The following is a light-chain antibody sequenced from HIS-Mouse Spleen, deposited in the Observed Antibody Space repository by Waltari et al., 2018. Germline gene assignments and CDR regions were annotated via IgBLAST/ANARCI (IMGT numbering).Light chain of an antibody. CDR3: GTWDSSLSAVV. CDR1: SSNIGHNY. Sequence: QSVLTQPPSVSAAPGQKVTIPGSGSSSNIGHNYVSWYQQLPGTAPKLLIYDNNKRPSGIPDRFSGSKSGTSATLGITGLQTGDEADYYCGTWDSSLSAVVFGGGTKLTVL. J-gene: IGLJ2*01. V-gene: IGLV1-51*01. CDR2: DNN.